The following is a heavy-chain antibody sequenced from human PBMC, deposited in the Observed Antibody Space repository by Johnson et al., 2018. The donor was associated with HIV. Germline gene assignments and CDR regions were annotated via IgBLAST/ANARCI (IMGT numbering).Heavy chain of an antibody. Sequence: EVQLVESGGGLVQPGGSLRVSCAASGFTFTNYAMTWVRQAPGKGLEWVSGISGSGDNTHYAESVKGRFTISRDNSKNTLYLQMNSLRAEGTAVYYCAKGLGSSDAFDIWGQGTMVTVSS. V-gene: IGHV3-23*04. J-gene: IGHJ3*02. CDR1: GFTFTNYA. CDR3: AKGLGSSDAFDI. CDR2: ISGSGDNT. D-gene: IGHD3-16*01.